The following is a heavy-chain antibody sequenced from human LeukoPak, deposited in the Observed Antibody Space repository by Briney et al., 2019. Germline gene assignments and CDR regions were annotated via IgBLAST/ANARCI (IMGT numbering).Heavy chain of an antibody. Sequence: GASVKVSCKASGYTFTGYYMHWVRQAPGQGLEWMGWINPNSGGTNYAQKFQGRVTMTRDTSISTAYMELSRLRSDDTAVYYCAREGIVVVPAALEPFDPWGQGTLVTVSS. V-gene: IGHV1-2*02. J-gene: IGHJ5*02. CDR1: GYTFTGYY. CDR3: AREGIVVVPAALEPFDP. D-gene: IGHD2-2*01. CDR2: INPNSGGT.